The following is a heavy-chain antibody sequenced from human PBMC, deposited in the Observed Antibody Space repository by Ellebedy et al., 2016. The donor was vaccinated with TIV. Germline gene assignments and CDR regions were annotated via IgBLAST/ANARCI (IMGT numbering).Heavy chain of an antibody. CDR2: IFYSGRT. V-gene: IGHV4-30-4*01. CDR3: ARGRADFWSGYEDAFDI. J-gene: IGHJ3*02. D-gene: IGHD3-3*01. Sequence: MPSETLSLTCTVSGGSTSSGDYYWSWIRQPPGKGLEWNGYIFYSGRTYYNPSLKSPVTISVDTSKNQFSLKLSSVTAADTAVYYCARGRADFWSGYEDAFDIWGQGTMVTVSS. CDR1: GGSTSSGDYY.